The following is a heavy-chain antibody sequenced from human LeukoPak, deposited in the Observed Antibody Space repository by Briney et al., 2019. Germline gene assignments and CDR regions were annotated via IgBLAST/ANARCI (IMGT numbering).Heavy chain of an antibody. J-gene: IGHJ4*02. CDR2: ISHDGSNK. Sequence: PGGSLRLSCAVFGFTFSSYAMLWVRQAPGKGLEWVAVISHDGSNKYYADTVKGRFTISRDNSKNTLYLQMNSLRAEDTAVYYCARDKLIRAFDYWGQGTLVTVSS. CDR3: ARDKLIRAFDY. V-gene: IGHV3-30*04. D-gene: IGHD3-16*01. CDR1: GFTFSSYA.